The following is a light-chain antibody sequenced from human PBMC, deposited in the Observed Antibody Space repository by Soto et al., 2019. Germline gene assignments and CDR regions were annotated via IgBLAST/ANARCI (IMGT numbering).Light chain of an antibody. Sequence: QSVLTQPASVSGSPGQSITISCTGTSGDIGSYNRVSWYQQHPGKAPKLIIYEVTDRPSGVPDRFSGSKSGNTASLTISWLQAEDEADYYCCSYAHTSRVFGGGTELTVL. J-gene: IGLJ3*02. CDR3: CSYAHTSRV. CDR1: SGDIGSYNR. CDR2: EVT. V-gene: IGLV2-14*01.